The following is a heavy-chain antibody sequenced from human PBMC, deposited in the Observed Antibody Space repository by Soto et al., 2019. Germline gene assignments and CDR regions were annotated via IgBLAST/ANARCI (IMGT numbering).Heavy chain of an antibody. V-gene: IGHV3-21*04. Sequence: GSLRLSCAASGFTFSYYSMNWVRQAPGKGLEWVSSISSSSTYINYADALKGRFSVSRDNSNNSLFLFMNSLRAEDTAVYYCAKDAVSGDGIWLLDSWGQGTVVTVSS. CDR1: GFTFSYYS. D-gene: IGHD4-17*01. CDR3: AKDAVSGDGIWLLDS. CDR2: ISSSSTYI. J-gene: IGHJ5*02.